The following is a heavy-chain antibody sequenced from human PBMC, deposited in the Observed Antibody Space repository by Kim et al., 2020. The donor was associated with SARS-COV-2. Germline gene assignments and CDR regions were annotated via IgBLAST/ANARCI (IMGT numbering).Heavy chain of an antibody. J-gene: IGHJ6*02. CDR1: GGSFSDYN. CDR3: ARGRAGVVPAPVLGLGPFYDYYAKDV. CDR2: INHSGST. D-gene: IGHD2-2*01. V-gene: IGHV4-34*01. Sequence: SETLSLTCAVYGGSFSDYNWSWIRQPPGKGLEWIGEINHSGSTNVSPSLKSRITISVDTSKSQFSLRLKSMTATDTAVYYCARGRAGVVPAPVLGLGPFYDYYAKDVWGRGTPVAVSS.